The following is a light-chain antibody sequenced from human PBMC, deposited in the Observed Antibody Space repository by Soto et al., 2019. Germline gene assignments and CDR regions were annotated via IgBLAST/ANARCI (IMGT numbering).Light chain of an antibody. CDR2: GNN. CDR3: QSYDRTLSGFV. Sequence: QPLLTQPPSVSGAPGQRVTISCTGSSSNTGAGYDVHWYKQFPGTAPKLLIYGNNNRPSGVPDRFSGSKSGTSASLAITGLQVEDEADYYCQSYDRTLSGFVFGTGTKLTVL. J-gene: IGLJ1*01. CDR1: SSNTGAGYD. V-gene: IGLV1-40*01.